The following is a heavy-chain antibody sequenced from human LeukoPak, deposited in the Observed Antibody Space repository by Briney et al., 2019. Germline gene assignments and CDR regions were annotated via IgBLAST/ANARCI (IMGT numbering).Heavy chain of an antibody. CDR3: ARDGAVAGIENDY. CDR1: GFTFSSYE. CDR2: ISGSGTNK. J-gene: IGHJ4*02. V-gene: IGHV3-48*03. D-gene: IGHD6-19*01. Sequence: GGSLRLFCAASGFTFSSYEMKWVRQAPGKGLEWVSYISGSGTNKFYVDSVKGRFTISRDNAKNSLYLEMNSLRAEDTAVYYCARDGAVAGIENDYWGQGTLVTVSS.